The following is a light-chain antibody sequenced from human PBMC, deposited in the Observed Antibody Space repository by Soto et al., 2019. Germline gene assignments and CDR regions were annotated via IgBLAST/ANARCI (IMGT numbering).Light chain of an antibody. CDR2: DVS. CDR3: CSYAGTSYV. J-gene: IGLJ1*01. V-gene: IGLV2-11*01. CDR1: SSDVGGYNY. Sequence: QSVLTQPRSVSGSPGQSVTISCTGTSSDVGGYNYVSWYQQHPGKAHKLMIYDVSKRPSGVPDRFSGSKSGNTASLTIYGLQAEDEADYYCCSYAGTSYVFGTGTKVTVL.